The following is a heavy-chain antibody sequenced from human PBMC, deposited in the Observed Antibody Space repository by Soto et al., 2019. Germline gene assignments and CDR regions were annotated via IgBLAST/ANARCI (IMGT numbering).Heavy chain of an antibody. Sequence: SVEFSCKASGYTLASYTMSWVRQAPGQRLEWMGWINPDNGNTKSSQKFQDRVIITRDTSASTAYMDLSSLRSEDTAVYYCARGIATGQLDPWGQGTLVTVSS. V-gene: IGHV1-3*01. CDR2: INPDNGNT. CDR3: ARGIATGQLDP. CDR1: GYTLASYT. J-gene: IGHJ5*02. D-gene: IGHD2-15*01.